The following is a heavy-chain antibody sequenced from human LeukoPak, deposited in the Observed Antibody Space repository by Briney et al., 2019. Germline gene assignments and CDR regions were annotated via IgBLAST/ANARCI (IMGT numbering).Heavy chain of an antibody. J-gene: IGHJ4*02. CDR2: IYYSGST. V-gene: IGHV4-39*07. CDR3: ARATGYSYGYGLDY. CDR1: GGSISSSSYY. D-gene: IGHD5-18*01. Sequence: SETLSLTCTVSGGSISSSSYYWGWIRQPPGKGLEWIGSIYYSGSTNYNPSLKSRVTISVDTSKNQFSLKLSSVTAADTAVYYYARATGYSYGYGLDYWGQGTLVTVSS.